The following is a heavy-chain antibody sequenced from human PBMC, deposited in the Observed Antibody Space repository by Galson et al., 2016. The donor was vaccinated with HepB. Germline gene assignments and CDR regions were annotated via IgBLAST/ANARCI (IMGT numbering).Heavy chain of an antibody. D-gene: IGHD5-12*01. CDR2: ISGSGGRT. Sequence: SLRLSCAASGFRFSSYAVSWVRQAPGKGLEWVSGISGSGGRTYYADSVKGRFTISRDNSENTVYLQMNSLRPEDTAVYYCARDLGGYSGYGGNYFGMDVWGQGTTVTVS. CDR3: ARDLGGYSGYGGNYFGMDV. J-gene: IGHJ6*02. CDR1: GFRFSSYA. V-gene: IGHV3-23*01.